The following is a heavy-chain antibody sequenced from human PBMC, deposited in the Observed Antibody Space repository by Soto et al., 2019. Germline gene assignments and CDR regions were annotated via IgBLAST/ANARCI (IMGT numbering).Heavy chain of an antibody. CDR3: TRASSLDFDF. V-gene: IGHV3-49*04. CDR1: GFTFGDYA. J-gene: IGHJ4*02. CDR2: IRGNAYGGTT. Sequence: GGSLRLSCTTSGFTFGDYALSWVRQAPGKGLEWVGFIRGNAYGGTTDYAASIKGRFTISRDDSKSIAYLQMNSLRTEDTALYYCTRASSLDFDFWGQGTRVTVSS. D-gene: IGHD3-16*01.